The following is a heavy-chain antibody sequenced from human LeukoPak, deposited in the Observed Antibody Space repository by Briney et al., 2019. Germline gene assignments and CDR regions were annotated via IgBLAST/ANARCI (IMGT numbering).Heavy chain of an antibody. CDR1: GYTFTSYD. Sequence: RASVKVSCKASGYTFTSYDIIWVRQATGQGLEWMGWMNPNSGNTGYAQKFQGRVTITRNTSISTAYMELSSLRSEDTAVYYCARASPAYYYYMDVWGKGTTVTVSS. CDR3: ARASPAYYYYMDV. J-gene: IGHJ6*03. CDR2: MNPNSGNT. D-gene: IGHD2-15*01. V-gene: IGHV1-8*03.